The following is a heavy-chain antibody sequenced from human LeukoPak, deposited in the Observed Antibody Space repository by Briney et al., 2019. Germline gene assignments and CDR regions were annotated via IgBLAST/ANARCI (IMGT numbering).Heavy chain of an antibody. CDR3: ARLYYYYYGMDV. CDR2: IYHSGST. J-gene: IGHJ6*02. CDR1: GGSISSNNW. Sequence: SETLSLTCAVSGGSISSNNWWSWVRQPPGKGLEWIGEIYHSGSTNYNPSLKSRVTTSVDKSKNQFSLKLSSVTAADTAVYYCARLYYYYYGMDVWGQGTTVTVSS. V-gene: IGHV4-4*02.